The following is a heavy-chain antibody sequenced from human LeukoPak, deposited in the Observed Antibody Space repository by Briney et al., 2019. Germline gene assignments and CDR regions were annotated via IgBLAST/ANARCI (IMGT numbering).Heavy chain of an antibody. CDR2: MNPNSGNT. Sequence: ASVKVSCKASGYTFTSYAINWVRQATGHGLEWRGWMNPNSGNTGYAQKFQGRVTMTRNTSISTAYMELSSLRSEDTAVYYCARGLVTIFGVVPHGMDVGGQDTTVSVSS. D-gene: IGHD3-3*01. V-gene: IGHV1-8*01. CDR1: GYTFTSYA. CDR3: ARGLVTIFGVVPHGMDV. J-gene: IGHJ6*02.